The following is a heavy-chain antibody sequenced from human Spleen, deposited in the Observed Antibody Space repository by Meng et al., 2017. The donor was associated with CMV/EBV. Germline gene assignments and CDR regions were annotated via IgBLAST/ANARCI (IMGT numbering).Heavy chain of an antibody. CDR2: ISVYNGNT. CDR1: GYTFTSYG. Sequence: ASVKVSCKASGYTFTSYGIIWVRQAPGQGLEWMGWISVYNGNTNYAQKFQGRVTITTDESTSTAYMELSSLRSEDTAVYYCASSKQGYCSGGSCRSYYFDYWGQGTLVTVSS. V-gene: IGHV1-18*01. D-gene: IGHD2-15*01. J-gene: IGHJ4*02. CDR3: ASSKQGYCSGGSCRSYYFDY.